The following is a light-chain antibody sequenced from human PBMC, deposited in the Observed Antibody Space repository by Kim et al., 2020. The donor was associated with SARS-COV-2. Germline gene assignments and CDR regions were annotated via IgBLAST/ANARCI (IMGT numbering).Light chain of an antibody. Sequence: SYELTQPPSVSVSPGQTAIITCSGDKLGDKYTCWYQQRPGQSPVLVIYQDTKRPSGIPERFSGSNSGNTATLTISGTQAMDKADYYCQAWDTGTGVFGGG. CDR2: QDT. J-gene: IGLJ2*01. CDR3: QAWDTGTGV. V-gene: IGLV3-1*01. CDR1: KLGDKY.